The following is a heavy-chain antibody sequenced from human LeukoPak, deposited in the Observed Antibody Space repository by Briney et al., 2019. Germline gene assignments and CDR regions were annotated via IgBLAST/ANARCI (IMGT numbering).Heavy chain of an antibody. D-gene: IGHD3-3*01. CDR3: ARAGGWSSYSFYYYMDV. CDR1: GYSFIGYY. V-gene: IGHV1-2*02. J-gene: IGHJ6*03. Sequence: ASVKVSCKASGYSFIGYYMHWVRQAPGQGLEWMGWINPKSGGTNYVQKFQGRVTMTRDTSISTAYMELSRLRSDDTAVYYCARAGGWSSYSFYYYMDVWGKGTTVTVSS. CDR2: INPKSGGT.